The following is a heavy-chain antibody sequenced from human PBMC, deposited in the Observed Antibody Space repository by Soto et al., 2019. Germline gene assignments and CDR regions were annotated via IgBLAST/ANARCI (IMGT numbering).Heavy chain of an antibody. J-gene: IGHJ4*02. V-gene: IGHV1-69*13. CDR3: ARPRLYYGSGSYVYFDY. D-gene: IGHD3-10*01. CDR1: GGTFSSYA. CDR2: IIPIFGTA. Sequence: SVKISCKASGGTFSSYAISWVRQAPGQGLEWMGGIIPIFGTANYAQKFQGRVTITADESTSTAYMELSSLRSEDTAVYYCARPRLYYGSGSYVYFDYWGQGTLVTVSS.